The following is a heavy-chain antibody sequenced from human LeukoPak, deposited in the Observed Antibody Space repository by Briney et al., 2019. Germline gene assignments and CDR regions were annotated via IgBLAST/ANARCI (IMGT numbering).Heavy chain of an antibody. J-gene: IGHJ4*02. V-gene: IGHV3-21*01. D-gene: IGHD6-19*01. CDR3: AREASSSGPDY. CDR1: GFTLRTYT. CDR2: ITSGSTNV. Sequence: GGSLRLSCEASGFTLRTYTMNWVRQAPGQGLEWVSGITSGSTNVYYADSVQGRFTISRDNTKNSLYLQMNSLRAEDTAVYYCAREASSSGPDYWGQGTLVTVSS.